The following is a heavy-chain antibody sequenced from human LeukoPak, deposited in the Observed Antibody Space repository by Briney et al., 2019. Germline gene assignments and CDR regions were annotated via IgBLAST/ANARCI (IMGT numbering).Heavy chain of an antibody. CDR3: AKSPIQPHLLRYFDWPSSYYYYMDV. CDR1: GFTFDDYG. D-gene: IGHD3-9*01. V-gene: IGHV3-20*04. J-gene: IGHJ6*03. Sequence: GGSLRLSCAASGFTFDDYGISWVRQAPGKGLEWVSGINWSGDDTGYADSVKGRFTISRDNAKNSLYLQMNSLRAEDTAVYYCAKSPIQPHLLRYFDWPSSYYYYMDVWGKGTTVTISS. CDR2: INWSGDDT.